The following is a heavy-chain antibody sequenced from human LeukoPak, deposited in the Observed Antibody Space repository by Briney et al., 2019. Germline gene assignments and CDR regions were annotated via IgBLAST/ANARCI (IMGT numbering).Heavy chain of an antibody. V-gene: IGHV3-30*04. CDR1: GFTFSSYA. D-gene: IGHD6-19*01. J-gene: IGHJ4*02. CDR3: ARAVYRSGGYYFDY. Sequence: GGALRLSCAASGFTFSSYAMQWVRQAPGKGLEWVAVISYDGSDKNYADSVKGRFTISRDNSKNTLYLQMNSLRADDTAVYYCARAVYRSGGYYFDYWGQGTLVIVSS. CDR2: ISYDGSDK.